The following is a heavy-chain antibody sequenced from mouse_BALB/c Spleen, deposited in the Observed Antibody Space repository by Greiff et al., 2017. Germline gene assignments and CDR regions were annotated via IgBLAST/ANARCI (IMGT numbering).Heavy chain of an antibody. J-gene: IGHJ3*01. CDR3: AREGITTVVGPLAY. CDR2: ISSGGST. D-gene: IGHD1-1*01. CDR1: GFTFSSYA. V-gene: IGHV5-6-5*01. Sequence: EVMLVESGGGLVKPGGSLKLSCAASGFTFSSYAMSWVRQTPEKRLEWVASISSGGSTYYPDSVKGRFTISRDNARNILYLQMSSLRSEDTAMYYGAREGITTVVGPLAYWGQGTLVTVSA.